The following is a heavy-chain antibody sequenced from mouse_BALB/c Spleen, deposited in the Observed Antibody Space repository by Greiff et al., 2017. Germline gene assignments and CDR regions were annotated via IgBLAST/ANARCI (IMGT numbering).Heavy chain of an antibody. Sequence: EVQRVESGGGLVQPGGSLRLSCATSGFTFTDYYMSWVRQPPGKALEWLGFIRNKANGYTTEYSASVKGRFTISRDNSQSILYLQMNTLRAEDSATYYCARGGGAYWGQGTLVTVSA. V-gene: IGHV7-3*02. CDR2: IRNKANGYTT. J-gene: IGHJ3*01. CDR3: ARGGGAY. CDR1: GFTFTDYY.